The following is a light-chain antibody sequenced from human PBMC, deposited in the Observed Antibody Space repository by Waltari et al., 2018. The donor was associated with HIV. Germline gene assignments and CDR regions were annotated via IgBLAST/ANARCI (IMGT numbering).Light chain of an antibody. V-gene: IGKV3-15*01. CDR1: QSVSSN. CDR3: QQYHNWPLT. J-gene: IGKJ4*01. Sequence: EIVMTQSPVTLSVSPGERATLSCRASQSVSSNLAWYQQRPGQAPTLLIYGASTRAAGIPARFSASGSGTEFTLTISSLQSEDFALYYCQQYHNWPLTFGGGTKVEIE. CDR2: GAS.